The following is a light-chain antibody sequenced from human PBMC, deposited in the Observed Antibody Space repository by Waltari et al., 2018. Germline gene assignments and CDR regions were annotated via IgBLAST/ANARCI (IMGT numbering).Light chain of an antibody. Sequence: EIVLTQSPATLSLSPGERATLSCRASQSVSSYLAWYQQKPGQGPRLLIYDASNRATGIRARFSGSGSGTDFTLTISSLEPEDFAVYYCQQRSNWLFTFGPGTKVDIK. V-gene: IGKV3-11*01. CDR3: QQRSNWLFT. J-gene: IGKJ3*01. CDR1: QSVSSY. CDR2: DAS.